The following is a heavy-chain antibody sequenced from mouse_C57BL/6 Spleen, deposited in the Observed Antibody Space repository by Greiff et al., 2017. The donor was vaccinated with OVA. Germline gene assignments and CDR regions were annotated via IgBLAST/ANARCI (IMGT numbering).Heavy chain of an antibody. Sequence: EVQLQESGPELVKPGASVKISCKASGYTFTDYYMNWVKQSHGKSLEWIGDINPNNGGTSYNQKFKGKATLTVDKSSSTAYMELRSLTSEDSAVYYCARWGLTGKLDYWGQGTTLTVSS. D-gene: IGHD4-1*01. J-gene: IGHJ2*01. CDR2: INPNNGGT. CDR1: GYTFTDYY. CDR3: ARWGLTGKLDY. V-gene: IGHV1-26*01.